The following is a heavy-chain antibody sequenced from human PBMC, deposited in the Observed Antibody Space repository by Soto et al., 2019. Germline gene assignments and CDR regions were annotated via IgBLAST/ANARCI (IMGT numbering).Heavy chain of an antibody. D-gene: IGHD4-4*01. CDR2: ISSIAGTI. CDR3: VRTTVRRYFDY. J-gene: IGHJ4*02. CDR1: GFTFTDYY. V-gene: IGHV3-11*01. Sequence: GGPLRLSCAASGFTFTDYYMSWIRQAPGKGLEWVSYISSIAGTIYYADSVKGRFTISRDNAKNSLYLQMNSLRAEDTAVYYCVRTTVRRYFDYWGQGTLVTVSS.